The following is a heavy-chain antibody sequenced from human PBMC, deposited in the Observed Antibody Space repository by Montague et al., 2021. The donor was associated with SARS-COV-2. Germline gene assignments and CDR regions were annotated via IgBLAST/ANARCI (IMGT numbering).Heavy chain of an antibody. CDR3: ARDSFFVGDSSADYYYGMDV. D-gene: IGHD3-22*01. Sequence: SLRLSLSASGFTFSSYWMSWVRQAPGKGLEWVANIKQDGSEKYYVDSVKGRFTISRDNAKNSLYLQMNSLRAEDTAVYYCARDSFFVGDSSADYYYGMDVWGQGTTVTVSS. CDR2: IKQDGSEK. CDR1: GFTFSSYW. J-gene: IGHJ6*02. V-gene: IGHV3-7*01.